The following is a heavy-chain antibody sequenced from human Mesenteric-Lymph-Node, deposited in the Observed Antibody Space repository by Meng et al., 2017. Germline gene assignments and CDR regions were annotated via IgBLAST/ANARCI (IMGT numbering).Heavy chain of an antibody. CDR1: GDSSSSNTYY. J-gene: IGHJ4*02. CDR3: ARGGATPMIIKY. CDR2: VYHNGVT. V-gene: IGHV4-39*01. D-gene: IGHD3-10*01. Sequence: QLQLQESGPGPVKPSETLALTCAVFGDSSSSNTYYWGWILQPPGKGLGWMGEVYHNGVTKYSPSLRSRVVISIDTSKNQFSLNLRSVSAADTAMYYCARGGATPMIIKYWGPGTLVTVSS.